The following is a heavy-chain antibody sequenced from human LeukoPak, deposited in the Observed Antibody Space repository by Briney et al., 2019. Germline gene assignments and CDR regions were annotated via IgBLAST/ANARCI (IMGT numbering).Heavy chain of an antibody. V-gene: IGHV4-39*07. CDR3: ARRFYDSSGYYPTFDY. CDR1: GGSISSSSYY. D-gene: IGHD3-22*01. Sequence: SETLSLTCTVSGGSISSSSYYWGWIRQPPGKGLEWIGSIYHSGSTYYNPSLKSRVTISVDRSKNQFSLKLSSVTAADTAVYYCARRFYDSSGYYPTFDYWGQGTLVTVSS. CDR2: IYHSGST. J-gene: IGHJ4*02.